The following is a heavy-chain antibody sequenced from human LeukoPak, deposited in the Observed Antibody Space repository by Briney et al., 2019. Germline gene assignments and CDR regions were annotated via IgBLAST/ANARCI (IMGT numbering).Heavy chain of an antibody. CDR1: GFTFSSYE. Sequence: GGSLRLSCAASGFTFSSYEMNWVRQAPGKGLEWVSYISSSGSTIYYADSVKGRFTISRDNAKNSLYLQMNSLRAEDTAVYYCARDIAPAGLFFDYWGQGTLVTVSS. CDR2: ISSSGSTI. V-gene: IGHV3-48*03. J-gene: IGHJ4*02. D-gene: IGHD6-13*01. CDR3: ARDIAPAGLFFDY.